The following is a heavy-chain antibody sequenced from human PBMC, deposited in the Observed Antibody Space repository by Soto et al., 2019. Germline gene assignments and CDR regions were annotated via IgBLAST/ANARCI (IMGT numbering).Heavy chain of an antibody. V-gene: IGHV6-1*01. CDR1: GDSVSSNSAA. J-gene: IGHJ5*02. CDR3: ARDAPLPIVVVPAAIGWFDP. D-gene: IGHD2-2*02. CDR2: TYYRSKWYN. Sequence: SQTLSLTCVISGDSVSSNSAAWNWIRQSPSRGLEWLGRTYYRSKWYNDYAVSVKSRITINPDTSKNQFSLQLNSVTPEDTAVYYCARDAPLPIVVVPAAIGWFDPWGQGTLVTVSS.